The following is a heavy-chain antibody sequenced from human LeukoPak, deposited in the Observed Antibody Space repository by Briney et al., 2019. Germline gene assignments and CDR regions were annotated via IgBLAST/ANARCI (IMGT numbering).Heavy chain of an antibody. J-gene: IGHJ4*02. CDR3: ARDGGRSFDY. CDR1: GFTFSSYG. D-gene: IGHD3-16*01. V-gene: IGHV3-33*01. CDR2: MWYDGSNK. Sequence: GSLRLSCAASGFTFSSYGMHWVRQAPGKGLEWVAVMWYDGSNKYYPDSVKGRFTISRDNSKNTLYLQMNSLRAEDTAVYYCARDGGRSFDYWGQGTLVTVSS.